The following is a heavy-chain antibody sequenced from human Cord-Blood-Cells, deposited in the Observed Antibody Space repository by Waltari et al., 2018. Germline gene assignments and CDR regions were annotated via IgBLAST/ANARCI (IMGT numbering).Heavy chain of an antibody. CDR2: INHSGST. J-gene: IGHJ4*02. D-gene: IGHD5-12*01. CDR1: CGSLSGYY. V-gene: IGHV4-34*01. CDR3: ARGLRGDRDIVATIDY. Sequence: QVQLQQWGAGLLKPSETLSLTCAVYCGSLSGYYWSWIRQPPGKGLEWIGKINHSGSTNYNPSLKSRVTISVDTSKNQFSLKLSSVTAADTAVYYCARGLRGDRDIVATIDYWGQGTLVTVSS.